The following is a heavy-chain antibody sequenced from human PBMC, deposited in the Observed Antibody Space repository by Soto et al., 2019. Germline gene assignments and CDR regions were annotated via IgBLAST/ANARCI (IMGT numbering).Heavy chain of an antibody. V-gene: IGHV3-23*01. CDR1: GFTFNSYA. D-gene: IGHD3-10*01. CDR2: ISGFSAGSAST. J-gene: IGHJ3*01. Sequence: EVQLLESGGGLVQPGGSLRLSCAASGFTFNSYAMHWVRQAPGKGLEWVSGISGFSAGSASTYFADSVKGRFIISRDNANNTLYLQLINLRAEETSLYYYSRVPFFFGLYAFDFWGHATVVPVSS. CDR3: SRVPFFFGLYAFDF.